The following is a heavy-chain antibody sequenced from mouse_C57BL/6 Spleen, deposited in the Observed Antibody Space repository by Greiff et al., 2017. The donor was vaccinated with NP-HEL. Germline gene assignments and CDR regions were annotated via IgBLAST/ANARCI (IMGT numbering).Heavy chain of an antibody. CDR2: INPSNGGT. CDR3: ARWGDGSSPFDAMDY. D-gene: IGHD1-1*01. Sequence: VQLQQSGTELVKPGASVKLSCKASGYTFTSYWMHWVKQRPGQGLEWIGNINPSNGGTNYNEKFKSKATLTVDKSTSTAYMQISSLTSEDSAVYYCARWGDGSSPFDAMDYWGQGTSVTVSS. V-gene: IGHV1-53*01. CDR1: GYTFTSYW. J-gene: IGHJ4*01.